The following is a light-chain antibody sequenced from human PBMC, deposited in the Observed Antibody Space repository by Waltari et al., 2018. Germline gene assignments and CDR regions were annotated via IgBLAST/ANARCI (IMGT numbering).Light chain of an antibody. Sequence: DVVMTQSPLSLPVTLGQPASISCKSSQSLVHSNGNTYLQWFQQRPGQSPRSLIYTVSNRESGVPDRFSGIGSGTDFTLKISRVEAEDVGVYYCMQGTHWPYTFGQGTRLDIK. CDR3: MQGTHWPYT. CDR2: TVS. V-gene: IGKV2-30*02. J-gene: IGKJ2*01. CDR1: QSLVHSNGNTY.